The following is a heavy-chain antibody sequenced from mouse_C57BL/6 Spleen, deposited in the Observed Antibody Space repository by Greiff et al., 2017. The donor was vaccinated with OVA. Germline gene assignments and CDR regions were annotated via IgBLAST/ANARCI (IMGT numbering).Heavy chain of an antibody. V-gene: IGHV1-31*01. J-gene: IGHJ2*01. D-gene: IGHD2-4*01. CDR3: ARFYDYDAKGYFDY. Sequence: EVQRVESGPELVKPGASVKISCKASGYSFTGYYMHWVKQSHGNILAWIGYIYPYNGVSSYNQKFQGKATLTVDKSSSTAYMELRSLTSEDSAVYYCARFYDYDAKGYFDYWGQGTTLTVSS. CDR2: IYPYNGVS. CDR1: GYSFTGYY.